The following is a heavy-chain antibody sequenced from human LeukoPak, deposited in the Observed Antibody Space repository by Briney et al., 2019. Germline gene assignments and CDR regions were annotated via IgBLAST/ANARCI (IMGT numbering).Heavy chain of an antibody. CDR2: ISSSGKNI. D-gene: IGHD2-15*01. J-gene: IGHJ4*02. Sequence: PGGSLRLSCEGSGFTFSSFEMNWVRQAPGKGLEWVSYISSSGKNIYYADSVKGRFTISRDNSKNTQYLQMNSLRAEDTAVYYCARENSGSFDYWGRGTLVTVSS. CDR1: GFTFSSFE. V-gene: IGHV3-48*03. CDR3: ARENSGSFDY.